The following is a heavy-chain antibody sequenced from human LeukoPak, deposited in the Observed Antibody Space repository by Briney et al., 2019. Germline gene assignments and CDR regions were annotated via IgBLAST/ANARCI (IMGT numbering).Heavy chain of an antibody. CDR1: GGSISSGDYY. D-gene: IGHD6-19*01. V-gene: IGHV4-30-4*08. Sequence: PPQTLSLTCTVSGGSISSGDYYWSWVRQPPGKGLEWIGYIYYSGSTYYNPSLKSRVTMSVDTSKNQFSLKLSYVTAADTAVYYCARGREQWVSTDYWGQGTLVTVSS. CDR3: ARGREQWVSTDY. CDR2: IYYSGST. J-gene: IGHJ4*02.